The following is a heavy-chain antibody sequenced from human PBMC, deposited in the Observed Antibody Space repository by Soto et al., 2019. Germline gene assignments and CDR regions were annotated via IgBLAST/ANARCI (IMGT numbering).Heavy chain of an antibody. D-gene: IGHD2-21*01. Sequence: QVQLVQSGAEVKKPGASVQVSCKASGYTFTDYAIHWLRQAPGQGLEWMAWIAAGNGRTKYSQKFQGRVTITRDTSETTAYMELSGLRSEDTAIYYCAKGSQLWTPDYWGQGTLVTVSS. CDR2: IAAGNGRT. J-gene: IGHJ4*02. V-gene: IGHV1-3*01. CDR1: GYTFTDYA. CDR3: AKGSQLWTPDY.